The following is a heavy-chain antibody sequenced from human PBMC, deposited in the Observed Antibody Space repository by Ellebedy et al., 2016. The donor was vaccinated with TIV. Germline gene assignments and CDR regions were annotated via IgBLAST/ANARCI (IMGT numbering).Heavy chain of an antibody. CDR2: IYYSGST. D-gene: IGHD5-12*01. CDR1: GGSISSSSYY. Sequence: SETLSLXCTVSGGSISSSSYYWGWIRQPPGKGLEWIGSIYYSGSTFYNPSLKSRVTISVDTSKNQFSLKLSSVTAADTAVYYCASPLLRGLRASRELDYWGQGTLVTVSS. J-gene: IGHJ4*02. V-gene: IGHV4-39*07. CDR3: ASPLLRGLRASRELDY.